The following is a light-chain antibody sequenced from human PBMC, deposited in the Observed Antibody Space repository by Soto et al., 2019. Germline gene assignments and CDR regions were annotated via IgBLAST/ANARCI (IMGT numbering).Light chain of an antibody. J-gene: IGLJ2*01. CDR2: DVS. Sequence: QSALTQPASVSGSPGQSITISCTGTSSDVGGYNYVSWYQQHPGKAPKLMIYDVSNRPSGVSNRFSGSKSGNTASLTISGLQAEDEADYYCSSYISSRTLYVVFGGGTKVTVL. V-gene: IGLV2-14*01. CDR1: SSDVGGYNY. CDR3: SSYISSRTLYVV.